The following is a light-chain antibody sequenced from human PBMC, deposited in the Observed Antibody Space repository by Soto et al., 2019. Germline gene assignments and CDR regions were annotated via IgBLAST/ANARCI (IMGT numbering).Light chain of an antibody. J-gene: IGKJ2*01. CDR3: QQYNSYSYT. CDR2: DAS. Sequence: DIQMTQSPSTLSASVGDRVTITCRASQSISSWLAWYQQKPGKAPKLLIYDASSLESGVPSRVSGSGSGTEFTLTISSLQPDDFASYDCQQYNSYSYTFGQGTKLEIK. V-gene: IGKV1-5*01. CDR1: QSISSW.